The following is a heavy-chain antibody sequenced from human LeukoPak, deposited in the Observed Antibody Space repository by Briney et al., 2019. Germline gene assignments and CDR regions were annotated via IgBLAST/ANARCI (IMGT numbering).Heavy chain of an antibody. D-gene: IGHD3-3*01. CDR1: GFAFRTYW. Sequence: PGGSLRLSCAASGFAFRTYWMTWVRQAPGKGLEWVASINQDGSGKYYVDSVKGRFTISRDNTKNSLYLQMNTLRAEDTAVYYCARQSARNWFDPWGQGTLFTVSS. CDR3: ARQSARNWFDP. V-gene: IGHV3-7*01. J-gene: IGHJ5*02. CDR2: INQDGSGK.